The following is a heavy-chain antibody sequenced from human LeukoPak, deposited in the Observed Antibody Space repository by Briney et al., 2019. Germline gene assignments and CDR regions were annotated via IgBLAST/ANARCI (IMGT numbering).Heavy chain of an antibody. J-gene: IGHJ3*02. CDR2: IYYSGST. Sequence: SETLSLTCTVSGGSISSGGYYWSWIRQHPGKGLEWIGYIYYSGSTYYNPSLKSRVTISVDTSKNQFSLKLSSVTAADTAVYYCARDRAYRYGDAFDIWGQGTMVTVSS. CDR3: ARDRAYRYGDAFDI. D-gene: IGHD3-16*02. V-gene: IGHV4-31*03. CDR1: GGSISSGGYY.